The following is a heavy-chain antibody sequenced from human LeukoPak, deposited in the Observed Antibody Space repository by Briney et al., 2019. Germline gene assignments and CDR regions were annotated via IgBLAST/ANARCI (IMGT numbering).Heavy chain of an antibody. CDR1: GGSISTNNW. D-gene: IGHD3-16*01. CDR3: ARGFHDTSFTGFDI. J-gene: IGHJ3*02. V-gene: IGHV4-4*02. Sequence: SETLSLTCAVSGGSISTNNWWSWVRQSPEKGLECIGEIHHSGKTSYNPSLKSRVTVLVDKSQNQFSLTLTSVTAADTAVYYRARGFHDTSFTGFDIWGQGTMVTVSS. CDR2: IHHSGKT.